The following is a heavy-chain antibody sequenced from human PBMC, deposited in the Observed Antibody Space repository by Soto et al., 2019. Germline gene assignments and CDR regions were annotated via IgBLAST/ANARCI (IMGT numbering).Heavy chain of an antibody. CDR2: ISGSGSTI. V-gene: IGHV3-23*01. CDR1: GFTFSSYA. Sequence: EVQLLESGGGLVQPGGSLRLSCAASGFTFSSYAMSWVRQAPGKGLEWVSAISGSGSTIYYADSVKGRFTISRDNAKNSLYLQMNSLRAEDTAVYYCARALVLRYFDWLLDYWGQGTLVTVSS. CDR3: ARALVLRYFDWLLDY. J-gene: IGHJ4*02. D-gene: IGHD3-9*01.